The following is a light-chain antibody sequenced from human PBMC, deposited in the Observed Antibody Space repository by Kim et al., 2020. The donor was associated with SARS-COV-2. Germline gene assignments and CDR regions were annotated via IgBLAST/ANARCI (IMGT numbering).Light chain of an antibody. Sequence: ASVGDKASITCRASQSINNWLAWYQQKPGKAPKLLIYKASSLEGGVPSRFSGSGSGTEFTLTISSLQPDDFATYYCQQYNSYSGTFGQGTKVDIK. V-gene: IGKV1-5*03. J-gene: IGKJ1*01. CDR3: QQYNSYSGT. CDR1: QSINNW. CDR2: KAS.